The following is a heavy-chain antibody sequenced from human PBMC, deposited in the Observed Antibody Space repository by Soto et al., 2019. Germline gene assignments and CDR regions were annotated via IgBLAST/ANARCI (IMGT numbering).Heavy chain of an antibody. D-gene: IGHD1-1*01. Sequence: EVQLVESGGGLVKPGGSLRLSCAASGFTFSSYSMNWVRQAPGKGLEWVSSISSSSSYIYYADSVKGRFTISRDNAKNSLYLQMNSLRAEDTAVYYCARVEGGNDVVYYYYYGMDVWGQGTTVTVSS. CDR3: ARVEGGNDVVYYYYYGMDV. CDR2: ISSSSSYI. CDR1: GFTFSSYS. V-gene: IGHV3-21*01. J-gene: IGHJ6*02.